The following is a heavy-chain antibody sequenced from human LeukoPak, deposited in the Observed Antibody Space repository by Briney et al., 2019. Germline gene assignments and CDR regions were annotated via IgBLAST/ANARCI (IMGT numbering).Heavy chain of an antibody. D-gene: IGHD6-19*01. CDR2: IYTSGST. V-gene: IGHV4-4*07. CDR3: ARAGIAVAGRRDYFDY. J-gene: IGHJ4*02. CDR1: GGSISSYY. Sequence: SETLSLTCTVSGGSISSYYWSWIRQPAGKGLEWIERIYTSGSTNYNPSLKSRVTMSVDTSKNQFSLKLSSVTAADTAVYYCARAGIAVAGRRDYFDYWGQGTLVTVSS.